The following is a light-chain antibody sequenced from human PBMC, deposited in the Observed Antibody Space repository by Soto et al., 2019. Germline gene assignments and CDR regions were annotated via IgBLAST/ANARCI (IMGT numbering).Light chain of an antibody. V-gene: IGKV3-20*01. CDR3: QQYGSSPR. CDR2: GAS. CDR1: QSISSN. Sequence: EIVMTQSPDTLSVSPGERATLSCRASQSISSNLAWYLQKVGQAPRLLIYGASTRAPGISARFSGSGSGTDFTLTISRLEPEDFAVYYCQQYGSSPRFGGGTKVDIK. J-gene: IGKJ4*01.